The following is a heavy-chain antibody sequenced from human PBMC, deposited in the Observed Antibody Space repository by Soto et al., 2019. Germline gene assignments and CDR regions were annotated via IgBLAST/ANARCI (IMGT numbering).Heavy chain of an antibody. D-gene: IGHD2-2*02. J-gene: IGHJ6*02. V-gene: IGHV3-15*01. CDR2: IKSKTDGGTT. CDR3: TTKKPGCSSTSCYTEYYYYYGMDV. CDR1: GFTFSNAW. Sequence: GGSLRLSCAASGFTFSNAWMSWVRQAPGKGLEWVGRIKSKTDGGTTDYAAPVKGRFTISRDDSKNTLYLQMNSLKTEDTAVYYCTTKKPGCSSTSCYTEYYYYYGMDVWGQGTTVTVSS.